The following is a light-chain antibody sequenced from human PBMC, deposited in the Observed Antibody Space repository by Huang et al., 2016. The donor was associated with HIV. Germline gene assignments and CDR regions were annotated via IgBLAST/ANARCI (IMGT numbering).Light chain of an antibody. CDR3: HQRSSWPLT. CDR1: QSVNSN. J-gene: IGKJ4*01. V-gene: IGKV3-11*01. CDR2: DAD. Sequence: EIVLTQSPATLSLSPGERATLSCRASQSVNSNLAWYQQKPGQAPRLLIYDADNRAAGIPARFSGSGSGTDFTLTINSLEPEDFAVYYCHQRSSWPLTFGGGTRVEIK.